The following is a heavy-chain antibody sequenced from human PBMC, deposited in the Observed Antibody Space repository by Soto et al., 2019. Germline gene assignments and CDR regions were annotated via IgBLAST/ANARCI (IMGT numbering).Heavy chain of an antibody. CDR1: GFTFSSYW. V-gene: IGHV3-74*01. D-gene: IGHD5-18*01. J-gene: IGHJ5*02. CDR3: ARDIGGHTAMVTTWFDP. CDR2: INSDGSST. Sequence: PGGSLRLSCAASGFTFSSYWMHWVRQAPGKGLVWVSRINSDGSSTSYADSVKGRFTISRDNAKNTLYLQMNSLRAEDTAVYYCARDIGGHTAMVTTWFDPWGQGTLVTVSS.